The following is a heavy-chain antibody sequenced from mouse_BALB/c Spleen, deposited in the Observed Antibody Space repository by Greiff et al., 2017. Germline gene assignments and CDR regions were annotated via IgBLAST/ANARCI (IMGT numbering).Heavy chain of an antibody. J-gene: IGHJ3*01. CDR3: AEGLRRVAWFAY. V-gene: IGHV3-8*02. D-gene: IGHD2-4*01. CDR1: GDSITSGY. Sequence: EVQLVESGPSLVKPSQTLSLTCSVTGDSITSGYWNWIRKFPGNKLEYMGYISYSGSTYYNPSLKSRISITRDTSKNQYYLQLNSVTTEDTATYYCAEGLRRVAWFAYWGQGTLVTVSA. CDR2: ISYSGST.